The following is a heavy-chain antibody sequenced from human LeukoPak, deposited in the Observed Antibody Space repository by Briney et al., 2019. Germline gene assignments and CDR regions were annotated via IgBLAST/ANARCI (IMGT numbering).Heavy chain of an antibody. Sequence: GGSLRLSCAASGFTFSDYYMSWIRQAPGKGLEWVSYISSSSSYTNYADSVKGRFTISRDNAKSSLYLQMNSLRAEDTAVYYCARVLMYYDILTGSYYFDYWGQGTLVTVSS. J-gene: IGHJ4*02. CDR2: ISSSSSYT. V-gene: IGHV3-11*06. CDR1: GFTFSDYY. D-gene: IGHD3-9*01. CDR3: ARVLMYYDILTGSYYFDY.